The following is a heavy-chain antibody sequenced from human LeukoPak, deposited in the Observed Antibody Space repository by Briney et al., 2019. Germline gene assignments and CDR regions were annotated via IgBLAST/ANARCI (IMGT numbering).Heavy chain of an antibody. Sequence: GKSLRLSCVASGFTLSSYGMHWVRQAPGKGLEWVALISYDGSQKYYADSVKGRFTVSRDNSKSSLYLQMDSLRAEDTAVYFCAKDRSYCFKGVCSEFDHWGQGTLATVSS. J-gene: IGHJ4*02. CDR3: AKDRSYCFKGVCSEFDH. V-gene: IGHV3-30*18. CDR1: GFTLSSYG. D-gene: IGHD2-8*01. CDR2: ISYDGSQK.